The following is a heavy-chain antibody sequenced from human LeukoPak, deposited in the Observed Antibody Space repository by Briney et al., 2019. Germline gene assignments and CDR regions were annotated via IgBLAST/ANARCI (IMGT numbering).Heavy chain of an antibody. D-gene: IGHD2-2*01. CDR2: IYYSGST. CDR3: ARGKSSTSFDY. CDR1: GGSISSGDYY. J-gene: IGHJ4*02. V-gene: IGHV4-30-4*01. Sequence: PSETLSLTCTVSGGSISSGDYYWSWIRQPPGTGLEWIGCIYYSGSTYYNPSLKSRVTISVDTSKNQFSLKLSSVTAADTAVYYCARGKSSTSFDYWGQGTLVTVSS.